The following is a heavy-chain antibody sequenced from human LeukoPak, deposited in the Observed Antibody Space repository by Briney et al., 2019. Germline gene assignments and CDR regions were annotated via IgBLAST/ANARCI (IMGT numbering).Heavy chain of an antibody. Sequence: SETLSLTCTVSGGSISSSSYYWGWIRQPPGKGLEWIGSIYYSGGTYYNPSLKSRVTISVDTSKNQFSLKLSSVTAADTAVYYCARPVVQGAFDIWGQGTMVTVSS. D-gene: IGHD2-2*01. V-gene: IGHV4-39*07. CDR3: ARPVVQGAFDI. CDR1: GGSISSSSYY. J-gene: IGHJ3*02. CDR2: IYYSGGT.